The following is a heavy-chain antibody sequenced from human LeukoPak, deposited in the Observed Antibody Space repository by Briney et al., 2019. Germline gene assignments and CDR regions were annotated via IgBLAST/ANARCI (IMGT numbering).Heavy chain of an antibody. CDR2: LRYDGTNE. D-gene: IGHD3-10*01. CDR3: AKDRISLGELLSSLEY. CDR1: GFTFSDYG. J-gene: IGHJ4*02. Sequence: WGSLRLSCAASGFTFSDYGMHWVRQAPGKGLEWVAFLRYDGTNEYYSDSVRGRFSISRDNSKNTVYLQMNRLRAEDTAVYYCAKDRISLGELLSSLEYWGQGILVTVSS. V-gene: IGHV3-30*02.